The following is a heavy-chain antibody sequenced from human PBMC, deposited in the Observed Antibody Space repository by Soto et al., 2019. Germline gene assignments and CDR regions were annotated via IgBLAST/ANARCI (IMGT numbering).Heavy chain of an antibody. CDR1: GGSISSSSYY. J-gene: IGHJ4*02. D-gene: IGHD3-3*01. CDR3: AKRNSRYYDFWSGYGGSFDY. CDR2: IYYSGST. V-gene: IGHV4-39*01. Sequence: SETLSLTCTVSGGSISSSSYYWGWIRQPPGKGLEWIGSIYYSGSTYYNPSLKSRVTISVDTSKNQFSLKLSSVTAADTAVYYCAKRNSRYYDFWSGYGGSFDYWGQGTLVTVSS.